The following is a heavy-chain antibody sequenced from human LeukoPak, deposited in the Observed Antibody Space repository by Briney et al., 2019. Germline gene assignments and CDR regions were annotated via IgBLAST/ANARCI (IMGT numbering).Heavy chain of an antibody. Sequence: PSETLSLTCTVSGGSISSYYWSWIRQPPGKGLEWIGYIYTSGSTNYNPSLKSRVTISVDTSKNQFSLKLSSVTAADTAVYYCAGTTYYDFWSGYYKVGIYYYYYYMDVWGKGTTVTVSS. CDR1: GGSISSYY. CDR3: AGTTYYDFWSGYYKVGIYYYYYYMDV. J-gene: IGHJ6*03. CDR2: IYTSGST. D-gene: IGHD3-3*01. V-gene: IGHV4-4*09.